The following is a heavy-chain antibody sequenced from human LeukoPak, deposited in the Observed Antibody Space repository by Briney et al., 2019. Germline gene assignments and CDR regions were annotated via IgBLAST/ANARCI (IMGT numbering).Heavy chain of an antibody. CDR2: ISSSSSYI. CDR3: ARAPGIAAAGTFVRDHYYYYGMDV. CDR1: GFTFSSYN. J-gene: IGHJ6*02. V-gene: IGHV3-21*01. D-gene: IGHD6-13*01. Sequence: PGGSLRLSCAASGFTFSSYNMNWVRQAPGKGLEWVSSISSSSSYIYYADSVKGRFTISRDNAKNTLYLQMNSLRAEDTAVYYCARAPGIAAAGTFVRDHYYYYGMDVWGQGTTVTVSS.